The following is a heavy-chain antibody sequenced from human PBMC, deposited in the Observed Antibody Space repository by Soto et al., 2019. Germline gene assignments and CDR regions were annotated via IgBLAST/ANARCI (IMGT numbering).Heavy chain of an antibody. V-gene: IGHV3-53*01. Sequence: VQLVESGGGLIQPGGSLRLSCAASGFTVSNNHMTWVRQAAGKGLELVSFVHGGGSTSYADSVKGRFTISRDNSKNTLYLKMDSLRAEDTAIYYCAGRLTTAASLDYWGRGTLVTVSS. J-gene: IGHJ4*02. CDR3: AGRLTTAASLDY. CDR1: GFTVSNNH. CDR2: VHGGGST. D-gene: IGHD3-16*01.